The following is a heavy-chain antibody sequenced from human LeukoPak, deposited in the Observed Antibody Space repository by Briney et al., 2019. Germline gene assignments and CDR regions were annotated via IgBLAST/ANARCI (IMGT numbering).Heavy chain of an antibody. Sequence: ASVKVSCKASGYTFTSYGISWVRQAPGQGLEWMGWISAYNGNTNYAQKLQGRVTMTTDTSTSTAYMELRSLRSDDTAVYYCARRGLDYYDSSDYYTDAFDIWGQGTTVTVSS. CDR3: ARRGLDYYDSSDYYTDAFDI. J-gene: IGHJ3*02. V-gene: IGHV1-18*01. CDR2: ISAYNGNT. CDR1: GYTFTSYG. D-gene: IGHD3-22*01.